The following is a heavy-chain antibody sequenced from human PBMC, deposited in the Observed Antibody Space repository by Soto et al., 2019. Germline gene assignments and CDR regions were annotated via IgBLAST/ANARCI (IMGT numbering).Heavy chain of an antibody. CDR3: ASSGPNDYEFWSGYYTNYYGMDV. CDR1: GGSFSGYY. V-gene: IGHV4-34*01. CDR2: INHSGST. D-gene: IGHD3-3*01. J-gene: IGHJ6*02. Sequence: PSETLSLTCAVSGGSFSGYYWSWIRQPPGKGLEWIGEINHSGSTNYNPSLKSRVTISVDTSKNQFSPKLSSVTAADTAVYYCASSGPNDYEFWSGYYTNYYGMDVWGQGTTVTVSS.